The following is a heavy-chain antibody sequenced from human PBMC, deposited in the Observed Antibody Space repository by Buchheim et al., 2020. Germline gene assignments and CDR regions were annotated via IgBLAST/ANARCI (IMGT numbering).Heavy chain of an antibody. Sequence: QVQLVESGGGVVQPGRSLRLSCAASGFTFSSYAMHWVRQAPGKGLEWVAVISYDGSNKYYADSVKGRLTISRDNSKNTLYLQMNSLRAEDTAVYYCAGTEVYSSGWYNYYGMDVWGQGTT. CDR1: GFTFSSYA. J-gene: IGHJ6*02. V-gene: IGHV3-30*04. CDR3: AGTEVYSSGWYNYYGMDV. CDR2: ISYDGSNK. D-gene: IGHD6-19*01.